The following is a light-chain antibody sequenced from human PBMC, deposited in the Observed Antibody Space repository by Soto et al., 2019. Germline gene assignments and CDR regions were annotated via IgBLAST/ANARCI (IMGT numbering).Light chain of an antibody. CDR3: SSYTSSSLYV. V-gene: IGLV2-14*01. CDR1: SSDVGGYNY. CDR2: DVS. Sequence: QSVLTQPASVSGSPGQSITISCTGTSSDVGGYNYVSWYQQHPGKAPKLMIYDVSNRPSGVSNRFSGSKSGNTASLTISGLQAEDEADYYCSSYTSSSLYVFRTGTKV. J-gene: IGLJ1*01.